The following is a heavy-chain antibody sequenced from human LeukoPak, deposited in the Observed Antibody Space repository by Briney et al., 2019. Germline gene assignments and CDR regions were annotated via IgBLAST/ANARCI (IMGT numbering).Heavy chain of an antibody. CDR2: ISGSGTTI. Sequence: GGSLRLSCAASGFTFSSYEMNWVRQAPGKGLEWVSYISGSGTTIYYADSVKGRFTISRDNSKNTLYLQMNSLRAEDTAVYYCANHHRMIVVVIGAFDIWGQGTMVTVSS. CDR1: GFTFSSYE. D-gene: IGHD3-22*01. V-gene: IGHV3-48*03. J-gene: IGHJ3*02. CDR3: ANHHRMIVVVIGAFDI.